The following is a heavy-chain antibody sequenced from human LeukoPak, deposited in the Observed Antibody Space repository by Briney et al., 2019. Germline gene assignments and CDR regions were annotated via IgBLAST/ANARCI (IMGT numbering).Heavy chain of an antibody. CDR1: GYTFTGYY. CDR3: ARGRLNGDYFTFSWSYYYYMDV. D-gene: IGHD4-17*01. CDR2: MNPNSGNT. J-gene: IGHJ6*03. Sequence: ASVKVSCKASGYTFTGYYMHWVRQAPGQGLEWMGWMNPNSGNTGYAQKFQGRVTITRNTSISTAYMELSSLRSEDTAVYYCARGRLNGDYFTFSWSYYYYMDVWGKGTTVTVSS. V-gene: IGHV1-8*03.